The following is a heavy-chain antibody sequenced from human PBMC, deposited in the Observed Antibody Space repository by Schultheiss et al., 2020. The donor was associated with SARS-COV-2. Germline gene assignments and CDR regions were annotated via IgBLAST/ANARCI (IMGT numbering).Heavy chain of an antibody. CDR2: ISGSGGST. D-gene: IGHD3-22*01. CDR1: GFTFSSYA. J-gene: IGHJ4*02. Sequence: GASLKISCAASGFTFSSYAMSWVRQAPGKGLEWVSAISGSGGSTYYADSVKGRFTISRDNSKNTLYLQMNSLRAEDTAVYYCASHQDGYDSSSQFDYWGQGTVVTVSS. V-gene: IGHV3-23*01. CDR3: ASHQDGYDSSSQFDY.